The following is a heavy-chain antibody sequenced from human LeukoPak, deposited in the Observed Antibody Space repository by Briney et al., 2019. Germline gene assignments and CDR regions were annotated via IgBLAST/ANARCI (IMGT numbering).Heavy chain of an antibody. CDR1: GFTCSSYG. CDR2: IWYDGSNK. D-gene: IGHD3-22*01. Sequence: PGRSLRLSCAASGFTCSSYGMHLVRQAPGKGLEWVAVIWYDGSNKYYADSVKGRFTISRDNSKNTLYLQMNSLRAEDTAVYYCARNPYDSSGYSSEPDAFDIWGQGTMVTVSS. CDR3: ARNPYDSSGYSSEPDAFDI. V-gene: IGHV3-33*01. J-gene: IGHJ3*02.